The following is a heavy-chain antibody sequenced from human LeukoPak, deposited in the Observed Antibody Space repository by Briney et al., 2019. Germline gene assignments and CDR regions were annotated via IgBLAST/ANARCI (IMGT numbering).Heavy chain of an antibody. V-gene: IGHV3-23*01. Sequence: TGGSLRLSCVPSGFSFSNYAMSWVRQAPGKGLEWVSSISGSGGSTHYVDSVKGRFTISRDNSKNTLYLQMNSLRAEDTAVYYCAKYYYDSSGYYSVDYWGQGTLVTVSS. CDR2: ISGSGGST. CDR3: AKYYYDSSGYYSVDY. D-gene: IGHD3-22*01. J-gene: IGHJ4*02. CDR1: GFSFSNYA.